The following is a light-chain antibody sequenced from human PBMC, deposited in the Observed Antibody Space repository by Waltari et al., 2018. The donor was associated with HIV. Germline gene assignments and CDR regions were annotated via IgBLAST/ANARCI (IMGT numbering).Light chain of an antibody. Sequence: QSALTQPRSVSGSPGQSVTISCTGTSSDVGGYNYVSWYQHHPNKGPKLFIYDVNKRPSGVPDRFSGSKSGNTASLTISGLQAEDEADYYCCSYADTYFVLFGGRTKLTVL. J-gene: IGLJ2*01. V-gene: IGLV2-11*01. CDR2: DVN. CDR1: SSDVGGYNY. CDR3: CSYADTYFVL.